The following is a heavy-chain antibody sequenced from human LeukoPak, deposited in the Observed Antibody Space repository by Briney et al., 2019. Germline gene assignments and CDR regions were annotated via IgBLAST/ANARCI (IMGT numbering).Heavy chain of an antibody. Sequence: GSLRLSCAASGFTFSSYAMHWVRQAPGKGLEWVAVISYDGSNKYYADSVKGRFTISRDNSKNTLYLQMNSLRAEDTAVYYCAREVRSHSGYYPDYWGQGTLVTVSS. CDR1: GFTFSSYA. CDR2: ISYDGSNK. CDR3: AREVRSHSGYYPDY. V-gene: IGHV3-30-3*01. D-gene: IGHD3-22*01. J-gene: IGHJ4*02.